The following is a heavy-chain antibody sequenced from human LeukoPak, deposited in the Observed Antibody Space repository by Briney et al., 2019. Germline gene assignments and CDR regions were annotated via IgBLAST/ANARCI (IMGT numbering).Heavy chain of an antibody. V-gene: IGHV3-74*01. CDR1: GFIVSSYW. D-gene: IGHD6-19*01. CDR3: IRSGGWPGF. CDR2: IDDDGSAT. Sequence: PGGSLRLSCEASGFIVSSYWMHWVRQAPGKGLVWVSRIDDDGSATAYADSVKGRFIISRDDAKNTVYLQMNSLRAEDTAMYYCIRSGGWPGFWGQGTLVTSPQ. J-gene: IGHJ4*02.